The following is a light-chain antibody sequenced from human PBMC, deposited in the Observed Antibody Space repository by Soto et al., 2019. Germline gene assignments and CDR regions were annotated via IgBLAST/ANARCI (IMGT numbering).Light chain of an antibody. V-gene: IGLV2-14*01. J-gene: IGLJ2*01. CDR3: GSFTSTNTVL. CDR1: SSDVGGYNY. Sequence: QSVLTQPASVSGSPGQSITISCTGTSSDVGGYNYVSWHQQHPGKAPKLMIYNVSNRPAGVSNRFACSKAGNAASLTICGLQAEDEGYYYGGSFTSTNTVLFGGGTKLTVL. CDR2: NVS.